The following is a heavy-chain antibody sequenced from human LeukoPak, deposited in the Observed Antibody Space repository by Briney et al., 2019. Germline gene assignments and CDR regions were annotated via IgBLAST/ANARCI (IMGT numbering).Heavy chain of an antibody. Sequence: SETLSLTCTVSGGSISFYYWSWIRQPPGKGLEWIGYIYYSGSTTYNPSLTRRVTISVDASKTQFSLKLSSVTAADTPLYYCVRSYDTSGYFHAFDIWGQGTEVTVSS. V-gene: IGHV4-59*01. J-gene: IGHJ3*02. D-gene: IGHD3-22*01. CDR2: IYYSGST. CDR1: GGSISFYY. CDR3: VRSYDTSGYFHAFDI.